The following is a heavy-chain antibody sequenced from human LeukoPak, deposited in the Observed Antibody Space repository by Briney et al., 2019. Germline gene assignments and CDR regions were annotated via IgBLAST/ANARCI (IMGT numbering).Heavy chain of an antibody. D-gene: IGHD7-27*01. CDR3: ARAVLAELGV. Sequence: SETLSLTCAVYGGSFSGYYWSWIRQPPGKGLEWIGEINHSGSTNYNPSLKSRVTISVDTSKNQFSLKLSSVTAADTAVYYCARAVLAELGVWGQGTLVTVSS. V-gene: IGHV4-34*01. CDR2: INHSGST. CDR1: GGSFSGYY. J-gene: IGHJ4*02.